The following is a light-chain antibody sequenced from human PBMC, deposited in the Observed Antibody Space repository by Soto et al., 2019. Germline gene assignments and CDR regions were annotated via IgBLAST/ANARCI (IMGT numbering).Light chain of an antibody. CDR1: SSDIGTYNF. V-gene: IGLV2-14*01. J-gene: IGLJ1*01. Sequence: QSVLTQPASVSGSPGQSITISCTGTSSDIGTYNFVSWYQVHPGRAPKLIIHDVGDRPSGVSNRFSGSKSGNMASLTISGLQPEDEADYYCSSYRSTTTVFGTGTKLTVL. CDR3: SSYRSTTTV. CDR2: DVG.